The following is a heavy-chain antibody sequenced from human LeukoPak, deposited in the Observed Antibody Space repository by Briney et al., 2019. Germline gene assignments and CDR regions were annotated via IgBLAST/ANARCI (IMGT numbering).Heavy chain of an antibody. CDR3: ARDEGSVGIVGAKYYFDY. Sequence: GGSLRLSCAASGFTFSSYSMTWVRQAPGKGLEWVSSISSSSSYIYYADSVKGRFTISRDNAKNSLYLQMNSLRAEDMAVYYCARDEGSVGIVGAKYYFDYWGQGTLVAVSS. J-gene: IGHJ4*02. V-gene: IGHV3-21*01. CDR1: GFTFSSYS. D-gene: IGHD1-26*01. CDR2: ISSSSSYI.